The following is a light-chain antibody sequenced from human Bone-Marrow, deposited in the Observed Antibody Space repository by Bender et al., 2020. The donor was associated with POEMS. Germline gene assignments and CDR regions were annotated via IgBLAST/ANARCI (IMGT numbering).Light chain of an antibody. V-gene: IGLV1-44*01. J-gene: IGLJ3*02. CDR2: SSH. CDR1: SSYIGAHA. Sequence: QSVLTQPPSASGTPGQRVTISCSGGSSYIGAHAVNCYHHLPGTAPKLRFSSSHRLPSYVPDRFSGSRSGTSASLVISGLQSEDEADYYCAVWDDSLNGWVFGRGTKLTVL. CDR3: AVWDDSLNGWV.